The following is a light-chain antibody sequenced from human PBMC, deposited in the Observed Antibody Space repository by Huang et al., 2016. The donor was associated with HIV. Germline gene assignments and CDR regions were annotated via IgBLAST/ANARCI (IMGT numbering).Light chain of an antibody. J-gene: IGKJ4*01. Sequence: DIQMTQSPSSLSASLGDRVTITCQASQDISNQLNWYQQKPGTAPKLLIYEASKLKSGVPSRFSGSGSGTHFTLTISSLQPEDYATYYCQQYDSITPLTFGGGTKVEIK. CDR3: QQYDSITPLT. CDR2: EAS. CDR1: QDISNQ. V-gene: IGKV1-33*01.